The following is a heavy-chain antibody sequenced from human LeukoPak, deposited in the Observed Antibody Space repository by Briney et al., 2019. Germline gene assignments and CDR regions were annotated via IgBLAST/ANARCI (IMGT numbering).Heavy chain of an antibody. D-gene: IGHD6-13*01. CDR2: IYSSGST. CDR3: ARAGLGIATKFDP. CDR1: GGSISSGSYY. Sequence: SQTLSLTCSVSGGSISSGSYYWSWIRQPAGKGLEWIGRIYSSGSTNYNPSLKSRVTTSVDTSKNQFSLKLSSVTAADTAVYYCARAGLGIATKFDPWGQGTLVAVSS. J-gene: IGHJ5*02. V-gene: IGHV4-61*02.